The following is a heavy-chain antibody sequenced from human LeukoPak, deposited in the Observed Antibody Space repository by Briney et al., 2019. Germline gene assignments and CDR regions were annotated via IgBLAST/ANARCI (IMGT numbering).Heavy chain of an antibody. J-gene: IGHJ4*02. D-gene: IGHD6-13*01. CDR3: AKDRPTVYSSSWLHFLDS. CDR1: GFTFTNYA. Sequence: GGSLRLSCAASGFTFTNYAMHWVRQAPGKGLEWVAFTSYDATYRFYSDSVRGRFTISRDNSKNTLYLEMNSLRADDTAVYYCAKDRPTVYSSSWLHFLDSWGQGTLVTVSS. CDR2: TSYDATYR. V-gene: IGHV3-30*04.